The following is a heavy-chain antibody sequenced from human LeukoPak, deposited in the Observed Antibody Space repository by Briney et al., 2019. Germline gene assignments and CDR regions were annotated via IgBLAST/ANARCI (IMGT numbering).Heavy chain of an antibody. Sequence: PGGSLRLSCTASGFTFSSNGMHCVRQAPGKGLEWVAVIWHDGSHKYYSDPVKGRFTISRDNSKNTLYLQMNSLRVEDTAVYYCARDGSSGYLHFDFGGQGTLVTVSS. J-gene: IGHJ4*02. V-gene: IGHV3-33*01. CDR3: ARDGSSGYLHFDF. CDR2: IWHDGSHK. D-gene: IGHD3-22*01. CDR1: GFTFSSNG.